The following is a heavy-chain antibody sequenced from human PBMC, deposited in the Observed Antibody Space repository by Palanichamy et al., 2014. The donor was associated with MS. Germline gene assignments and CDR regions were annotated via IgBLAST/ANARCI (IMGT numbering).Heavy chain of an antibody. CDR2: ISGSSSTI. CDR3: ARDAATVKFDY. V-gene: IGHV3-48*02. D-gene: IGHD3-10*01. Sequence: EVQLVESGEGLVQPGGSLRLSCAASGFSFSSHTMHWVRQAPGKGLEWISYISGSSSTIYYADSVKGRFTISRDNAENSLYLWMNSLRDEDTAVYYCARDAATVKFDYWGQGTLVTVSS. CDR1: GFSFSSHT. J-gene: IGHJ4*02.